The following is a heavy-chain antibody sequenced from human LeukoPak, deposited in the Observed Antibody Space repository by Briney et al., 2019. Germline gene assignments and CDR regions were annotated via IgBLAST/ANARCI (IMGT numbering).Heavy chain of an antibody. CDR1: GGSISSSSYY. CDR2: IYYSGST. D-gene: IGHD4-11*01. Sequence: TSETLSLTCTVSGGSISSSSYYWGWIRQPPGKGLEWIGSIYYSGSTYYNPSLKSRVTISVDTSKNQFSLKLSSVTAADTAVYYCARHDYSNYGYFDYWGQGTLVTVSS. CDR3: ARHDYSNYGYFDY. V-gene: IGHV4-39*01. J-gene: IGHJ4*02.